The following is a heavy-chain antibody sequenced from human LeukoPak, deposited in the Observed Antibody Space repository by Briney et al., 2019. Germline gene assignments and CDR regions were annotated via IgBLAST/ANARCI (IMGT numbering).Heavy chain of an antibody. CDR1: GFTFGDYA. CDR3: TRVASSSWTWGTFDY. D-gene: IGHD6-13*01. J-gene: IGHJ4*02. CDR2: IRSKAYGGTT. Sequence: PGGSLRLSCTASGFTFGDYAMSWFRQAPGKGLEWVGFIRSKAYGGTTEYAAAVKSRFTISRDDSKSLAYLQMNSLKTEDTAVYYCTRVASSSWTWGTFDYWGQGTLVTVSS. V-gene: IGHV3-49*03.